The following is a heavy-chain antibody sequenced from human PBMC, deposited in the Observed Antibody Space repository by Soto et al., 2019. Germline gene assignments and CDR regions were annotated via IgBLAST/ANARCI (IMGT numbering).Heavy chain of an antibody. CDR1: GYTFTSYG. CDR2: ISAYNGNT. Sequence: QVQLVQSGAEVKKPGASVKVSCKASGYTFTSYGISWVRQAPGQGLEWMGWISAYNGNTNYAQKLQGRVTMTTDTSTSTAYMELRSLRSDDTAVYYCARESPYQLSSYYYYYGMDVWGQGTTVTVSS. V-gene: IGHV1-18*01. D-gene: IGHD2-2*01. J-gene: IGHJ6*02. CDR3: ARESPYQLSSYYYYYGMDV.